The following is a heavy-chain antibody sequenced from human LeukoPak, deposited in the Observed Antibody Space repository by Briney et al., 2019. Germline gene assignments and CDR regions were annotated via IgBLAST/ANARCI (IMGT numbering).Heavy chain of an antibody. CDR3: ATDRGWRTSGYCLYYFEY. D-gene: IGHD3-22*01. CDR1: GFTFSSYA. J-gene: IGHJ4*02. V-gene: IGHV3-7*01. CDR2: IKHDGSEK. Sequence: GGSLRLSCAASGFTFSSYAMSWVRQAPGKGLEWVASIKHDGSEKYYVDSVRGRYTISRDNTKNLLYLQMSSLRAEDTAVYYCATDRGWRTSGYCLYYFEYWGQGTLVTFSS.